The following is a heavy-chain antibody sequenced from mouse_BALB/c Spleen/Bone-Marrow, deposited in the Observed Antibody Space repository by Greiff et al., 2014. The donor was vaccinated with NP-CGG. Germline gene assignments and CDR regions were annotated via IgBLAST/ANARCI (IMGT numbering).Heavy chain of an antibody. CDR2: INPDSSTI. D-gene: IGHD2-3*01. Sequence: EVKLVESGGGLVQPGGSLKLSCAASGFDFRRYWMNWVRRAPGKGLEWIGEINPDSSTINYTPSLKDKFFISRDNAKNTLYLQMSKVRSEDTALYYCARNGYYGWSANWGQGTLVTVSA. J-gene: IGHJ3*01. V-gene: IGHV4-1*02. CDR3: ARNGYYGWSAN. CDR1: GFDFRRYW.